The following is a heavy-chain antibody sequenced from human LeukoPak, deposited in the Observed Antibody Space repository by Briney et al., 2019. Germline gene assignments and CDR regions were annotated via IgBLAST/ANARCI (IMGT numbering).Heavy chain of an antibody. Sequence: GRSLRLSCAASGFTFDDYAMHWVRQAPGKGLEWVSGISWNSGSIGYADSVKGRFTISRDNAKNSLYLQMNSLRAEDTALYYCAKDLGSSGYYYHDAFDIWGQGTMVTVSS. CDR1: GFTFDDYA. J-gene: IGHJ3*02. D-gene: IGHD3-22*01. CDR3: AKDLGSSGYYYHDAFDI. V-gene: IGHV3-9*01. CDR2: ISWNSGSI.